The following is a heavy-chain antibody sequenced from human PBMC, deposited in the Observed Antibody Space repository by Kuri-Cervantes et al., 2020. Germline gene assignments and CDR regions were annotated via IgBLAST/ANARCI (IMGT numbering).Heavy chain of an antibody. CDR3: ARRKAAAGKGVDY. Sequence: SETLSLTCAVSGGSFSGYYWSWIRQPPGKGLEWIGEINHSGSTNYNPSLKSRVTISVDTSKNQFSLKLSSVTAADTAVYYCARRKAAAGKGVDYWGQGTLVTVSS. V-gene: IGHV4-34*01. CDR1: GGSFSGYY. J-gene: IGHJ4*02. D-gene: IGHD6-13*01. CDR2: INHSGST.